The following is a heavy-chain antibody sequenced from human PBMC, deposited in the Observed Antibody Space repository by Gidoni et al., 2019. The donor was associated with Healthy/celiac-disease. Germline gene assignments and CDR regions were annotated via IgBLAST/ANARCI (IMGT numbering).Heavy chain of an antibody. D-gene: IGHD1-26*01. CDR1: GCTVSSNY. J-gene: IGHJ3*02. Sequence: EVQLVESGGGLVQPGGSLRLSYAASGCTVSSNYMSWVRQAPGKGLELVSVIYSGGSTYYADSVKGRFTISRDNSKNTLYLQMNSLRAEDTAVYYCARDRWELSAFDIWGQGTMGPSLQ. CDR2: IYSGGST. V-gene: IGHV3-66*01. CDR3: ARDRWELSAFDI.